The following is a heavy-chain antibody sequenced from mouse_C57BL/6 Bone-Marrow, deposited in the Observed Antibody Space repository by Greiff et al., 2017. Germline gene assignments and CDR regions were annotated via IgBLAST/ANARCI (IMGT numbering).Heavy chain of an antibody. J-gene: IGHJ4*01. CDR1: GYTFTSYW. Sequence: VQLQQPGAELVMPGASVKLSCKASGYTFTSYWMHWVKQRPGQGLAWIGEIDPSDSSPNYNQKFKGKSTLTVDKSSSTAYMQLSSLTSEDAAVYYCARDSNFYAMDYWGQGTSVTVSS. CDR2: IDPSDSSP. CDR3: ARDSNFYAMDY. V-gene: IGHV1-69*01. D-gene: IGHD2-5*01.